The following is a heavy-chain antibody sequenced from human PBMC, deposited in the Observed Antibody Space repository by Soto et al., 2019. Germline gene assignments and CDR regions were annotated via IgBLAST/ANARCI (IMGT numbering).Heavy chain of an antibody. D-gene: IGHD1-26*01. V-gene: IGHV3-21*01. Sequence: PGGSLRLSCAASGFTFSSYSMNWVRQAPGKGLEWVSSISSSSSYIYYADSVKGRFTISRDNAKNSLYLQMNSLRAEDTAVYYCARDGPKIVGALHVAFDIWGQGTMVTVSS. CDR3: ARDGPKIVGALHVAFDI. CDR2: ISSSSSYI. J-gene: IGHJ3*02. CDR1: GFTFSSYS.